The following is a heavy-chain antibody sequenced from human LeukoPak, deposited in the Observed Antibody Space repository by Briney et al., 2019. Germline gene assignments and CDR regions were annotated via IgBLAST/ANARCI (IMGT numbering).Heavy chain of an antibody. CDR2: ISDDGVKK. D-gene: IGHD1-26*01. Sequence: GGSLRLSCAASGFTFSSYGMHWVRQAPGKGLEWVTFISDDGVKKYYADSVKGRFSISRDNYKKTLYLHMDSLRAEDTAVYFCARVWETQYYFDHWGQGTLVTISS. V-gene: IGHV3-30*19. CDR3: ARVWETQYYFDH. J-gene: IGHJ4*02. CDR1: GFTFSSYG.